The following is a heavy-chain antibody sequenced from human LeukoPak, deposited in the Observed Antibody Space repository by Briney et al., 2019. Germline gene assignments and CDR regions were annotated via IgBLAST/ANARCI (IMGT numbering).Heavy chain of an antibody. CDR2: ISGSGDNT. J-gene: IGHJ4*02. CDR1: GFSFSSDW. D-gene: IGHD5-18*01. V-gene: IGHV3-23*01. Sequence: PGGSLRLSCAASGFSFSSDWMCWVRQAPGKGLEWVSAISGSGDNTYYADSVKGRFTISRDNSKNTLFLQVNSLRAEDTAVYYCAKDWAGGNPGYHFEYWGQGTLVTVSS. CDR3: AKDWAGGNPGYHFEY.